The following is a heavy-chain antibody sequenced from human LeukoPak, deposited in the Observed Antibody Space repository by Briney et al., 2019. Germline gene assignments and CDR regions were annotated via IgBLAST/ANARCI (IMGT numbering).Heavy chain of an antibody. CDR1: GGSISINN. Sequence: SETLSLTCTVSGGSISINNWSWVRQPPGKGLEWIGYIYYSRDTNSNPSLNSRVTISLDSSKYQLSLKLNSVTAADAAVYYCAREVEMATKFDYWGQGTLVTVSS. D-gene: IGHD5-24*01. J-gene: IGHJ4*02. V-gene: IGHV4-59*01. CDR2: IYYSRDT. CDR3: AREVEMATKFDY.